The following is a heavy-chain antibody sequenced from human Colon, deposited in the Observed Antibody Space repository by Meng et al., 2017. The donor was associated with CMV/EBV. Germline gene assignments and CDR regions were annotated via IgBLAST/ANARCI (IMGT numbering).Heavy chain of an antibody. CDR1: GFTFSSYG. CDR2: ITTSGSTF. Sequence: GESLKISCAASGFTFSSYGMNWVRQAPGRGLEWISSITTSGSTFYYADPVKGRFTVSRDNTRGTVSLQMNSLRAEDTAVYYCAGYSKSSIYWGQGTLVTVSS. CDR3: AGYSKSSIY. V-gene: IGHV3-21*01. D-gene: IGHD2-15*01. J-gene: IGHJ4*01.